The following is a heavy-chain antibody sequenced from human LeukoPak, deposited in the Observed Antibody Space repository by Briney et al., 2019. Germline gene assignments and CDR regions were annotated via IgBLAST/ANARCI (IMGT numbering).Heavy chain of an antibody. V-gene: IGHV4-34*01. CDR2: INHSGST. Sequence: PSETLSLTCTVSGGSISSYYWSWIRQPPGKGLEWIGEINHSGSTNYNPSLKSRVTISVDTSKNQFSLKLSSVTAADTAVYYCARGHPVLVTAPFDYWGQGTLVTVSS. CDR1: GGSISSYY. D-gene: IGHD2-21*02. CDR3: ARGHPVLVTAPFDY. J-gene: IGHJ4*02.